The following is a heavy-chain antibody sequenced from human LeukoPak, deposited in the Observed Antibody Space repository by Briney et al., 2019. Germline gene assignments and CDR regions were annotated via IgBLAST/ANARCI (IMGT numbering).Heavy chain of an antibody. D-gene: IGHD3-10*01. J-gene: IGHJ4*02. Sequence: PSQTLSLTCAISGDSVSSNSAAWNWIRQSPSRGLEWLGRTYYRSKWYNDYAVSVKSRITINPDTSKNQFSLQLNSVTPEDTAVYYCARGSVWFGESGTYYFDYWGQGTLVTVSS. CDR1: GDSVSSNSAA. V-gene: IGHV6-1*01. CDR2: TYYRSKWYN. CDR3: ARGSVWFGESGTYYFDY.